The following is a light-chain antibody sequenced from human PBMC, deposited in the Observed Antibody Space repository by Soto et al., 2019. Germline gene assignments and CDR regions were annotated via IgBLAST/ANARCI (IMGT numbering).Light chain of an antibody. V-gene: IGKV3-15*01. Sequence: EIVMTQSPATLSVTTGERATLSCRPSQSISNILAWYQQKPGKPTRNLIYDASTRASGTSARFSGSGSGTEFTLTISSLQSEEFAVYRCQQYDFWPPAFGPGTKVDIK. CDR2: DAS. J-gene: IGKJ3*01. CDR3: QQYDFWPPA. CDR1: QSISNI.